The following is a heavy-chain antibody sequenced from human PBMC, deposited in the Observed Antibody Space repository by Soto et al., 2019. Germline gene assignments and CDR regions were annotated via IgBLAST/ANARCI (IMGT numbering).Heavy chain of an antibody. V-gene: IGHV1-69*13. CDR3: ARNGTLTSYSYGMDV. CDR1: GGTFSDFT. D-gene: IGHD1-1*01. J-gene: IGHJ6*02. Sequence: SVKVSCKASGGTFSDFTINWVRQAPGQRLEWMGGIIPIFDTANYAEKFQGRVTITADESTSTSFMEVSSLRSEDTAVYYCARNGTLTSYSYGMDVWGQGTMVTVSS. CDR2: IIPIFDTA.